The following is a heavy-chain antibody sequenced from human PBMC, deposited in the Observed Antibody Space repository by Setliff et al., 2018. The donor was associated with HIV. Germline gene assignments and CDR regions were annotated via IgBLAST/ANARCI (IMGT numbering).Heavy chain of an antibody. CDR1: GGSFSGYY. J-gene: IGHJ4*02. V-gene: IGHV4-34*01. Sequence: SETLSLTCAVYGGSFSGYYWSWIRQPPGKGLEWIGEINHSGSTNYNPSLKSRVTISVDTSKNQFSLKLSSVTAADTAVYYCARNLLHYDSSGLRWNYYYWGQGTLVTVS. CDR3: ARNLLHYDSSGLRWNYYY. CDR2: INHSGST. D-gene: IGHD3-22*01.